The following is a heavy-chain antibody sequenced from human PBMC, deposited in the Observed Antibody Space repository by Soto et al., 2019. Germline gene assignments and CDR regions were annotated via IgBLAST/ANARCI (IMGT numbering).Heavy chain of an antibody. CDR2: IYWDNDK. J-gene: IGHJ5*02. D-gene: IGHD1-1*01. V-gene: IGHV2-5*02. Sequence: QITLKESGPALMEPTQTLTLTCSFSGLSLSTPGVGVGWLRQAPGKALECLAIIYWDNDKRYNPSLKTRLTITKNTPENQVVLTMTYMEPVDTAIYYCAHRVTYSTNCIVGWFYPWGQGTLVTLS. CDR3: AHRVTYSTNCIVGWFYP. CDR1: GLSLSTPGVG.